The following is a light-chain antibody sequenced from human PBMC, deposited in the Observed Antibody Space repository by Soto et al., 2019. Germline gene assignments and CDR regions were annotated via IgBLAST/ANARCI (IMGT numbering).Light chain of an antibody. V-gene: IGLV1-40*01. Sequence: QSVLTQPPSVSGAPGQRVTISCTGSSSNIGAGYDVHWYQQLPGTAPNLLIYGNSNRPSGVPDRFSGSKPGTSASLAITGLQAEDGADYYCQSYDSSLSGSVFGGGTKLTVL. CDR1: SSNIGAGYD. J-gene: IGLJ2*01. CDR2: GNS. CDR3: QSYDSSLSGSV.